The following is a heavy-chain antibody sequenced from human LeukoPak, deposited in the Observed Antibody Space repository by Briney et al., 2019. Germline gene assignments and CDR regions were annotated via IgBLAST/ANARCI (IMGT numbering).Heavy chain of an antibody. CDR3: AKDLYSGVASSTFDP. CDR2: IRYDGSNA. CDR1: GFTFSNYG. V-gene: IGHV3-30*02. D-gene: IGHD2-2*01. J-gene: IGHJ5*02. Sequence: GGSLRLSCAASGFTFSNYGMHWVRQAPGKGLEWVAFIRYDGSNAYYAESVRGRFTISKDNSKNTLYLQMNSLRTEDTATYYCAKDLYSGVASSTFDPWGQGTLVTVSS.